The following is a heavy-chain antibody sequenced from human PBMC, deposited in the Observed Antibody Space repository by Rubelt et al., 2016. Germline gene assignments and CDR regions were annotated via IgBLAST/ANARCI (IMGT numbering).Heavy chain of an antibody. CDR2: ISSSSSTI. Sequence: EVQLVESGGGLVQPGGSLRLSCAVSGFTFSSYSMNWVRQAPGKGLEWVAYISSSSSTIYYADSVKGRVNISRDNAKKSLYLQRNSLKTDDTAAYYCTTDRNWGQGTLVTVSS. CDR3: TTDRN. CDR1: GFTFSSYS. J-gene: IGHJ4*02. V-gene: IGHV3-48*01.